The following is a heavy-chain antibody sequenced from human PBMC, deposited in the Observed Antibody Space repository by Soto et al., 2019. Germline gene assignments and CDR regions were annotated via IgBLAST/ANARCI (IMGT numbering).Heavy chain of an antibody. CDR3: ARLDDSSSSWFDP. J-gene: IGHJ5*02. Sequence: GDSRKISCNCSGYSFTSYWISWVLQMPGKGLEWMGRIDPSDSYTNYSPSFQGHVTISADKSISTAYLQWSSLKASDTAMYYCARLDDSSSSWFDPWGQGTLVTVSS. V-gene: IGHV5-10-1*01. CDR2: IDPSDSYT. CDR1: GYSFTSYW. D-gene: IGHD6-6*01.